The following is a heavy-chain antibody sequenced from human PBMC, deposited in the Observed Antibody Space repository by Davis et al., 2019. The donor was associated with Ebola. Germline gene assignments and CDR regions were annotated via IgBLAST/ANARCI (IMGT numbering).Heavy chain of an antibody. CDR1: GGSISSGGYY. J-gene: IGHJ4*02. V-gene: IGHV4-31*03. Sequence: SETLSLTCTVSGGSISSGGYYWSWIHQHPGKGLEWIGYIYYSGSTYYNPSLKSRVTISVDTSKNQFSLKLSSVTAADTAVYYCARALRGSGSYTLDYWGQGTLVTVSS. CDR2: IYYSGST. CDR3: ARALRGSGSYTLDY. D-gene: IGHD3-10*01.